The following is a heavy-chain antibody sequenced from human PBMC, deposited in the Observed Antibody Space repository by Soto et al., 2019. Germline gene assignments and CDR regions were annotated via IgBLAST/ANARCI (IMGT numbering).Heavy chain of an antibody. J-gene: IGHJ3*02. CDR3: ARADSSGYYVEGAFEI. D-gene: IGHD3-22*01. CDR1: GGTFCSYA. Sequence: GASVKVSCKGSGGTFCSYAISWVRQAPGQGLEWMGGIIPIFGTANYAQKFQGRVTITADESTSTAYMELSSLRSEDTAVYYCARADSSGYYVEGAFEIWGQGTMVTVSS. CDR2: IIPIFGTA. V-gene: IGHV1-69*13.